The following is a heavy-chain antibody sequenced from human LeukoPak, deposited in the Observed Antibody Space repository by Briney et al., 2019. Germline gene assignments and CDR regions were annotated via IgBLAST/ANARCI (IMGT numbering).Heavy chain of an antibody. J-gene: IGHJ6*03. V-gene: IGHV3-11*01. CDR2: ISRSGSTK. CDR1: GFTFSDYN. Sequence: GGSLRLSCAASGFTFSDYNMRWIRQAPGKGLEWVSSISRSGSTKYYADSVKGRFTISRDNARNSLFLQMNSLRAEDTAVYYCARVLRYCSGGNCYSGGLGYMDVWGKGTTVTISS. D-gene: IGHD2-15*01. CDR3: ARVLRYCSGGNCYSGGLGYMDV.